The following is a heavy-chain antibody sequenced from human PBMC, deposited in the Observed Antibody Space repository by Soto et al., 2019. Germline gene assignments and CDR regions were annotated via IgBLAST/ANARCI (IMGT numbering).Heavy chain of an antibody. CDR3: SISNSYGRGDF. CDR1: GGTLNSYT. D-gene: IGHD4-17*01. V-gene: IGHV1-69*01. Sequence: QVQLVQSGAEVKKPGSSVRVSCKASGGTLNSYTISWVRQAPGQVLEWMGGIIPVFGTTDYAQKFQGSVTITADQSTGTAYLDLFSLRSDDTAIYYCSISNSYGRGDFWGQGTLVTVSS. CDR2: IIPVFGTT. J-gene: IGHJ4*02.